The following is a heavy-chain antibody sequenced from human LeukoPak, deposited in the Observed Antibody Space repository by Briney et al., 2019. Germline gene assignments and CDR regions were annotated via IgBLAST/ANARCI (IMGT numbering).Heavy chain of an antibody. CDR2: IKQDGSEK. D-gene: IGHD2-8*01. V-gene: IGHV3-7*01. CDR1: GFTFSSYW. Sequence: GGSLRLSCAASGFTFSSYWMSWVRQAPGKGLEWVANIKQDGSEKYYVDSVKGRFTISRDNAKNSLYLQMNSLRPEDTAVYYCARERQGEWLYDAFDIWGQGTMVTVSS. J-gene: IGHJ3*02. CDR3: ARERQGEWLYDAFDI.